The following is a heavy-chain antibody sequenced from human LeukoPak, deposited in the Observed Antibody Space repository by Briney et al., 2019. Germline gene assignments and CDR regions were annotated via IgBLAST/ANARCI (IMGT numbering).Heavy chain of an antibody. CDR2: ISGSGAST. Sequence: GGSLRLAFAASGLTFSNEMTWARQAPGKGLEWVSVISGSGASTYYADSVKGRFTIFRDNCKNTLYMQMNSLRAQDMAVYYWEKLSRWAVVSDDGFDIWGQGTMVTVSS. CDR1: GLTFSNE. D-gene: IGHD4-23*01. J-gene: IGHJ3*02. CDR3: EKLSRWAVVSDDGFDI. V-gene: IGHV3-23*01.